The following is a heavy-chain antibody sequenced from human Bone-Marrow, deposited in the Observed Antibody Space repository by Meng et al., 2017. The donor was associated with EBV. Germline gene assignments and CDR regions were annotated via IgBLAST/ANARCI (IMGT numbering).Heavy chain of an antibody. CDR1: GFTLSNYW. V-gene: IGHV3-74*01. J-gene: IGHJ4*02. CDR2: INVDGSDT. D-gene: IGHD6-13*01. CDR3: SRSNWYPDY. Sequence: VQLVESGVGLVQPGGSLGLSCAASGFTLSNYWMHWVRQVPGKGLVWVSRINVDGSDTIYADSVKGRFTISRDNGKNTLYLQMNSLRADDTAVYYCSRSNWYPDYWGQGTLVTVSS.